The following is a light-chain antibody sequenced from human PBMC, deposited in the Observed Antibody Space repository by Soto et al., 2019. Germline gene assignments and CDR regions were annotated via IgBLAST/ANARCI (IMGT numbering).Light chain of an antibody. J-gene: IGLJ2*01. CDR2: EVT. V-gene: IGLV2-8*01. Sequence: QSALTQPPSASGSPGQSVTISCTGTSSDVGGYNCVSWFQQHPGKAPKLMIYEVTTRPSGVPDRFSGSKSGNTASLTVSGLQTEDEADYYCSSCAGSNNLVFGGGTKLIVL. CDR1: SSDVGGYNC. CDR3: SSCAGSNNLV.